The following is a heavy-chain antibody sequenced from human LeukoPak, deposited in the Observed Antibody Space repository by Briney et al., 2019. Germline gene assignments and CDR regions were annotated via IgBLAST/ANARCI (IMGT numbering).Heavy chain of an antibody. J-gene: IGHJ4*02. CDR3: AKSPKDTAPLGART. V-gene: IGHV1-18*01. Sequence: ASVKVSCKASGYTFSNYGLSWMRQAPGQGLEWMGWISAYNGYTNYAQKLQGRVTMTTDTSTSTAYMELRSLRSDDTAVYYCAKSPKDTAPLGARTGGQGALVTVSS. CDR1: GYTFSNYG. D-gene: IGHD5-18*01. CDR2: ISAYNGYT.